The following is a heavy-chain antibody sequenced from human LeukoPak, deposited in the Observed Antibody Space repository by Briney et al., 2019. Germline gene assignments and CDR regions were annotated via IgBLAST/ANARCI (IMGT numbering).Heavy chain of an antibody. V-gene: IGHV1-18*04. D-gene: IGHD5-18*01. CDR1: GYTFNNYG. Sequence: GASVKVSCKASGYTFNNYGINWVRQAPGQGLEWMGWLSAYNGDTNYAQKFQGRVTMTTDTSTSTAYMELRSLRCDDTAVYYCARNSEVQLWFRNPFYDCWDQGTLVTVSS. J-gene: IGHJ4*02. CDR2: LSAYNGDT. CDR3: ARNSEVQLWFRNPFYDC.